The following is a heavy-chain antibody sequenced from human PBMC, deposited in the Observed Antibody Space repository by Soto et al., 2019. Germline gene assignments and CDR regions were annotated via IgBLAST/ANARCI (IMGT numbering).Heavy chain of an antibody. CDR1: GGSISSSSYY. Sequence: QLQLQESGPGLVKPSETLSLTCTVSGGSISSSSYYWGWLRQPPGKVLEWIGSIYYRGSTYYTPSLKSRVTLSVDTSKNQCSLKLSSVTAADTAVYYCARHDGICSGGSCNSEWFDPWGQGTLVTVSS. J-gene: IGHJ5*02. CDR2: IYYRGST. V-gene: IGHV4-39*01. CDR3: ARHDGICSGGSCNSEWFDP. D-gene: IGHD2-15*01.